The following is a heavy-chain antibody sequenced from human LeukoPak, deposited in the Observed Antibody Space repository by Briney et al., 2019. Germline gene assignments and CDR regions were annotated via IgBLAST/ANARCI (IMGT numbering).Heavy chain of an antibody. CDR3: ARESGVIWGYHPRLFDY. D-gene: IGHD3-16*02. V-gene: IGHV4-59*12. J-gene: IGHJ4*02. CDR1: GGSISSYY. Sequence: KPSETLSLTCTVSGGSISSYYWSWIRQPPGKGLEWIGYIYYSGSTNYNPSLKSRVTMSVDTSKNQFSLKLSSVTAADTAVYYCARESGVIWGYHPRLFDYWGQGTLVTVSS. CDR2: IYYSGST.